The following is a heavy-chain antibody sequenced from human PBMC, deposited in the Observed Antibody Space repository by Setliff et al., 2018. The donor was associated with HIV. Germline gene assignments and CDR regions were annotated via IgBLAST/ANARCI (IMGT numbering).Heavy chain of an antibody. J-gene: IGHJ4*02. CDR1: GASITSHY. Sequence: SETLSLTCTVAGASITSHYWSWIRQSPGKGLEWIGYIYTSGSTDYHPSLKSRVTISLDTSKNQLSLKLSSVTAADTAVYYCAHYYYDTSGQPFDYWGQGTLVTVSS. CDR2: IYTSGST. V-gene: IGHV4-4*09. CDR3: AHYYYDTSGQPFDY. D-gene: IGHD3-22*01.